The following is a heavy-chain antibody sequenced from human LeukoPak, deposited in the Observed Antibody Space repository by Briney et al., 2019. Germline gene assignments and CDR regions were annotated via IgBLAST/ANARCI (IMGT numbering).Heavy chain of an antibody. Sequence: ASVKVSFKASGYTFTSYGISWVRQAPGQGLEWMGWISAYNGNTNYAQKLQGRVTMTTDTSTSTAYMELRSLRSGDTAVYYCARGLSSTSLETPGYYYYMDVWGKGTTVTVSS. CDR2: ISAYNGNT. CDR1: GYTFTSYG. D-gene: IGHD2-2*01. J-gene: IGHJ6*03. V-gene: IGHV1-18*01. CDR3: ARGLSSTSLETPGYYYYMDV.